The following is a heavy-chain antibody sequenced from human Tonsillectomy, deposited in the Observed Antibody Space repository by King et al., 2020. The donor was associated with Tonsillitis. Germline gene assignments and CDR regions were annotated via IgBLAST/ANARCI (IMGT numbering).Heavy chain of an antibody. V-gene: IGHV4-31*03. CDR3: ARHLSRRSAFDI. J-gene: IGHJ3*02. CDR1: AGSISSGDYY. Sequence: MQLQESGPGLVKPSQTLSLTCTVSAGSISSGDYYWSWIRQHPGKGLEWIGDIYYSGSTYYNPSLKSRVTISVDTSKNQFSLKLTSVTAADTAVYYCARHLSRRSAFDIWGQGTVVTVSS. CDR2: IYYSGST.